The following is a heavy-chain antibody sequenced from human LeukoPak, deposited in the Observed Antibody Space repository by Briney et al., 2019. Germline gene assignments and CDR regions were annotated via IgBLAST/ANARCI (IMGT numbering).Heavy chain of an antibody. CDR2: ITSSGSYR. J-gene: IGHJ4*02. CDR1: GFTFSRHA. Sequence: GGSLRLSCAASGFTFSRHAMNWVRQAPGKGLEWVSSITSSGSYRYHSDSVKGRFTISRDNAKNSLYLQMNSLRVEDTAVYYCASENIVDTSRALFDYWGQGTLVTVSS. CDR3: ASENIVDTSRALFDY. D-gene: IGHD5-12*01. V-gene: IGHV3-21*01.